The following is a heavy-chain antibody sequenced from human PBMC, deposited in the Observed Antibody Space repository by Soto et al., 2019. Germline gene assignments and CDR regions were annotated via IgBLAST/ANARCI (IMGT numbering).Heavy chain of an antibody. CDR2: IIPIFGTA. Sequence: SVKVSCKASGGTFSSYAISWVRQAPGQVLEWMGGIIPIFGTANYAQKFQGRVTITADESTSTAYMELSSLRSEDTAVYYCARDQEDSSGSIPYFDYWGQGTLVTVSS. CDR1: GGTFSSYA. D-gene: IGHD3-22*01. J-gene: IGHJ4*02. CDR3: ARDQEDSSGSIPYFDY. V-gene: IGHV1-69*01.